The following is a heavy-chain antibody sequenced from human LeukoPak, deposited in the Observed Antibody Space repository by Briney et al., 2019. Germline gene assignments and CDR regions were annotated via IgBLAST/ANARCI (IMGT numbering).Heavy chain of an antibody. CDR2: ISGSGGST. CDR3: AKATHSGSYYFQH. CDR1: GFTFSSYA. J-gene: IGHJ1*01. V-gene: IGHV3-23*01. D-gene: IGHD1-26*01. Sequence: GGSLRLSCAASGFTFSSYAMSWVRQAPGKGLEWVSAISGSGGSTYYADSVKGRFTISRDNSKNTLYLQMDSLRAEDTAVYYCAKATHSGSYYFQHWGQGTLVTVSS.